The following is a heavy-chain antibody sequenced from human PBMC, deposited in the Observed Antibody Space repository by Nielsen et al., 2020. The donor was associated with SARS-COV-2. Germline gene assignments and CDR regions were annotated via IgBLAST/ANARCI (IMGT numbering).Heavy chain of an antibody. Sequence: GGSLRLSCAASGFTFSSYSMNWVRQAPGKGLEWVSSISSSSSYIYYADSVKGRFTISRDDSKNTLYLQMNSLKTEDTAVYYCTTDSGYVDYWGQGTLVTVSS. D-gene: IGHD6-19*01. V-gene: IGHV3-21*03. CDR2: ISSSSSYI. CDR3: TTDSGYVDY. J-gene: IGHJ4*02. CDR1: GFTFSSYS.